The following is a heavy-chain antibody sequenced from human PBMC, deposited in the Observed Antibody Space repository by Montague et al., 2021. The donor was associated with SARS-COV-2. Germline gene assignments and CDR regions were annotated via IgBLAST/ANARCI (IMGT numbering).Heavy chain of an antibody. CDR1: GFSITSSLYY. D-gene: IGHD1-14*01. CDR3: ARRRNPDY. CDR2: FFYVGFT. Sequence: SETLSLTCTVSGFSITSSLYYWGWIRQPPGKGLEWIGSFFYVGFTYYNPSLKSRVTISAYTSKNQFSLRLTSVTAADTAVYYCARRRNPDYWGHGTLVTVSS. V-gene: IGHV4-39*01. J-gene: IGHJ4*01.